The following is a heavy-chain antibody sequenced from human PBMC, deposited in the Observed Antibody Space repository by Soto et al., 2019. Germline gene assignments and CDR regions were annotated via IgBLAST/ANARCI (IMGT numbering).Heavy chain of an antibody. D-gene: IGHD2-2*01. CDR2: IKSKTDGGTT. CDR3: TTAFGYCSSTSCYYYYGMDV. CDR1: GFTFSNAW. J-gene: IGHJ6*02. Sequence: GESLKISCAASGFTFSNAWMSWVRQAPGKGLEWVGRIKSKTDGGTTDYAAPVKGRFTISRDDSKNTLYLQMNSLKTEDTAVYYCTTAFGYCSSTSCYYYYGMDVWGQGTTVTVSS. V-gene: IGHV3-15*01.